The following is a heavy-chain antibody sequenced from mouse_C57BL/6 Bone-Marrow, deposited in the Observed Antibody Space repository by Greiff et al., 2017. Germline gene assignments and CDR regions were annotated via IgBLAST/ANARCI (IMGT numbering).Heavy chain of an antibody. CDR1: GFTFSSYG. Sequence: EVKLVESGGDLVKPGGSLKLSCAASGFTFSSYGMSWVRQTPDKRLEWVATISSGGSYTYYPDSVKGRFTISRDNAKNTLYLQMSSLKSEDTAMYYCARGGRRAAWFDYWGQGTLVTVSA. CDR2: ISSGGSYT. D-gene: IGHD3-1*01. CDR3: ARGGRRAAWFDY. V-gene: IGHV5-6*01. J-gene: IGHJ3*01.